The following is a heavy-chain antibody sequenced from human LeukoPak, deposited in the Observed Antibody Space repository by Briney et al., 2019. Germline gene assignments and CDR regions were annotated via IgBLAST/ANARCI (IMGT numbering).Heavy chain of an antibody. J-gene: IGHJ4*02. Sequence: GGSLRLSCAASGFTFSDYYMSWIRQAPGKGLEWVSYISSSGNTMYEDSVKGRFTISRDNAKNSLYLQMNSLRAEDTAVYYCARDINSGHHGYFDHWGQGTLVTVSS. CDR1: GFTFSDYY. CDR2: ISSSGNTM. D-gene: IGHD1-1*01. V-gene: IGHV3-11*01. CDR3: ARDINSGHHGYFDH.